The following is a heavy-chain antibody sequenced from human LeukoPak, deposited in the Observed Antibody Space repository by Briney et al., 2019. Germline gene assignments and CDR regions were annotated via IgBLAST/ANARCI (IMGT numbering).Heavy chain of an antibody. CDR3: ARDRDYYDSSGYYPAIGY. V-gene: IGHV3-30-3*01. D-gene: IGHD3-22*01. CDR2: ISYDGSNK. CDR1: GFTFSSYA. Sequence: GGSLRLSCAASGFTFSSYAMHWVRQAPGKGREGGAVISYDGSNKYYADSVKGRFTISRDNSKNTLYLQMNSLRAEDTAVYYCARDRDYYDSSGYYPAIGYWGQGTLVTVSS. J-gene: IGHJ4*02.